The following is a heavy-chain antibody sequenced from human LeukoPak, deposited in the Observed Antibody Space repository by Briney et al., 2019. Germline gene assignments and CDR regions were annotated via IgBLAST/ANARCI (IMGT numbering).Heavy chain of an antibody. J-gene: IGHJ1*01. V-gene: IGHV3-23*01. CDR2: ISGSGGST. D-gene: IGHD2-2*01. CDR1: GFTFSSYA. Sequence: GGSLRLSCAASGFTFSSYAMSWVRQAPGKGLEWVSAISGSGGSTYYADSVKGRLTISRDNAKNSLYLQMNSLRAEDTAVYYCATYSSSNGREFQYWGQGTLVTVSS. CDR3: ATYSSSNGREFQY.